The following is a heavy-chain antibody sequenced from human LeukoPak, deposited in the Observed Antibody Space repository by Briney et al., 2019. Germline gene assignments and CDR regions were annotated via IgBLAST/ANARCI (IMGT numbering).Heavy chain of an antibody. D-gene: IGHD3-10*01. CDR3: AKDRGDFGSESPYGMDV. V-gene: IGHV3-23*01. CDR1: VFTFHSYA. J-gene: IGHJ6*02. CDR2: ISGGGGST. Sequence: GGSLRLSCAASVFTFHSYAMTWVRQAPGRGLEWVTSISGGGGSTYYADSVKGRFTISRDNSRNTLYLQMNSLRVEDMAVYYCAKDRGDFGSESPYGMDVWGQGTTVTVSS.